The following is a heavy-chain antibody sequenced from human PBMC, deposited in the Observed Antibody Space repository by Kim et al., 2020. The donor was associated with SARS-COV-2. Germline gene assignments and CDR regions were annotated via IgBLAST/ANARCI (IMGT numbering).Heavy chain of an antibody. CDR3: ARGDLAGESYFDY. CDR1: GDSISSGGYY. Sequence: SETLSLTCTVSGDSISSGGYYWSWIRQLPGKGLEWIGYIYYGGGTYSHPSLKSRVTISVDTSKNHFSLNLNSVTAADTAVYYCARGDLAGESYFDYWGQGTLVTVSS. D-gene: IGHD6-19*01. J-gene: IGHJ4*02. V-gene: IGHV4-31*03. CDR2: IYYGGGT.